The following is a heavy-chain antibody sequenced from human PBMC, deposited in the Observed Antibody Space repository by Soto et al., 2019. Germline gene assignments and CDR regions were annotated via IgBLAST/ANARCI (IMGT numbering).Heavy chain of an antibody. CDR3: ARARSRYSRYDLGGY. Sequence: PGGSLRLSCAASGFTFSSYWMHWVRQAPGKGLVWVSRINSDGSSTSYADSVKGRFTISRDNAKNTLYLQMNSLRAEDTAVYYRARARSRYSRYDLGGYWGQGTLVTVSS. V-gene: IGHV3-74*01. CDR1: GFTFSSYW. D-gene: IGHD5-12*01. J-gene: IGHJ4*02. CDR2: INSDGSST.